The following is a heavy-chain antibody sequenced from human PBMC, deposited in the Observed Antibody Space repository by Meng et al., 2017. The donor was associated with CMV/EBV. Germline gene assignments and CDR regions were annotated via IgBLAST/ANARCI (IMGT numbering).Heavy chain of an antibody. CDR1: GFTFSSYS. CDR3: AREGVAYYYYYGMDV. V-gene: IGHV3-48*04. Sequence: GGSLRLSCAASGFTFSSYSMNWVRQAPGKGLEWVSSISSSGSTIYYADSVKGRFTISRDNAKNSLYLQMNSLRAEDTAVYYCAREGVAYYYYYGMDVWGQGTTVTVSS. CDR2: ISSSGSTI. D-gene: IGHD5-12*01. J-gene: IGHJ6*02.